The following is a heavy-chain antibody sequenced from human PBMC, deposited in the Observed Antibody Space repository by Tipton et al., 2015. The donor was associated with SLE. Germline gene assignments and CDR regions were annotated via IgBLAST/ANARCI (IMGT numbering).Heavy chain of an antibody. CDR1: GGSISSVGYY. D-gene: IGHD2-2*01. CDR2: IYYSGST. CDR3: AREGCSSTSCYGYYYMDV. Sequence: TLSLTCTISGGSISSVGYYWGWIRQVPGKGLEWIGYIYYSGSTYYNPSLKSRVTISVDTSKNQFSLKLSSVTAADTAVYYCAREGCSSTSCYGYYYMDVWGKGTTVTVSS. V-gene: IGHV4-31*03. J-gene: IGHJ6*03.